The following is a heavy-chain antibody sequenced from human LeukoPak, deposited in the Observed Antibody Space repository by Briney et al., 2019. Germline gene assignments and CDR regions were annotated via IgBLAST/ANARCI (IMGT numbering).Heavy chain of an antibody. CDR3: ARDDRMTLPFDL. Sequence: ASVKVSCKASGYTLTSYGISWVRQAPGQGLEWMGWISAYNGNTNYAQKLQGRVTMTTNTSTSTAYMELRSLRSDDTAVYYCARDDRMTLPFDLWGRGTLVTVSS. V-gene: IGHV1-18*01. J-gene: IGHJ2*01. CDR2: ISAYNGNT. D-gene: IGHD3-22*01. CDR1: GYTLTSYG.